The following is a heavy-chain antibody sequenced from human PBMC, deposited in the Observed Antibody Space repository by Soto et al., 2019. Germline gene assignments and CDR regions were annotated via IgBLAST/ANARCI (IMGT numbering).Heavy chain of an antibody. D-gene: IGHD1-26*01. V-gene: IGHV5-51*01. CDR2: IYPTDSDT. J-gene: IGHJ6*02. CDR1: GYSFNNYW. CDR3: ARHLGLGATNYYYGMDV. Sequence: GESLKISCEGSGYSFNNYWIAWVRQMPGKGLEWMGIIYPTDSDTRYSPSFQGQVTISADKSISTAYLQWSSLKASDTAMYYCARHLGLGATNYYYGMDVWGQGTTVTGLL.